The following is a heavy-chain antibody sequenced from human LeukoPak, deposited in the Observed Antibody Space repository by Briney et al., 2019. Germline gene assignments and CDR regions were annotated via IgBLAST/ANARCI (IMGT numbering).Heavy chain of an antibody. D-gene: IGHD2/OR15-2a*01. V-gene: IGHV1-69*13. CDR1: GGTFSSYA. J-gene: IGHJ5*02. CDR2: IIPIFGTA. CDR3: AIQRIVQNWFDP. Sequence: ASVKVSCKASGGTFSSYALSWVRQAPGQGLEWMGGIIPIFGTANYAQKFQGRVTITADESTSTAYMELSSLRSEDTAVYHCAIQRIVQNWFDPWGQGTLVTVSS.